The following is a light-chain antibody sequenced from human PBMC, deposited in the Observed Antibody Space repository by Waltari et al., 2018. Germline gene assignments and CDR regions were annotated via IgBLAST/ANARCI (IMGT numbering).Light chain of an antibody. J-gene: IGLJ1*01. V-gene: IGLV2-14*03. CDR1: SSDIDGYNS. CDR2: DVS. CDR3: SSYTRRTTYV. Sequence: QSALTQPASVSGSPGQSITISCTGTSSDIDGYNSLSWYQQHPGKAPKLLIYDVSHRPAGVSNLFSCSKSDNTASLTISGLQAEDEADYYCSSYTRRTTYVFGTGTKVTVL.